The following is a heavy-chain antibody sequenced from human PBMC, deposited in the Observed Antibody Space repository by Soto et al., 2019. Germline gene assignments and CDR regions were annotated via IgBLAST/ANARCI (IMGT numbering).Heavy chain of an antibody. CDR2: MNPNSGNT. J-gene: IGHJ4*02. V-gene: IGHV1-8*01. CDR1: GYTFTSYD. D-gene: IGHD3-16*01. Sequence: QVQLVQSGAVVKKPGASVKVSCKASGYTFTSYDINXVRXXXGQGLEWMGWMNPNSGNTGYAQKFQGRVTMTRNTSISTVYMELSSLRSEDTAVYYCARWGRPLDYWGQGTLVTVSS. CDR3: ARWGRPLDY.